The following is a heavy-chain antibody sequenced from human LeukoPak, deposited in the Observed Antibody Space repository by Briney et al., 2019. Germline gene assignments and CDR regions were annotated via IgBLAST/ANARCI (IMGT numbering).Heavy chain of an antibody. CDR2: INHSGSN. V-gene: IGHV4-34*01. CDR1: GGTFSGYF. D-gene: IGHD4-17*01. J-gene: IGHJ4*02. Sequence: SETLSLTRAVYGGTFSGYFWRWIRQPPGKGLEWIGEINHSGSNNYNPSLKSRVTKSVDTSKNQFSRKLSSETAADTAVYYCARAPPTHIRYPNYWGQGTLVTVSS. CDR3: ARAPPTHIRYPNY.